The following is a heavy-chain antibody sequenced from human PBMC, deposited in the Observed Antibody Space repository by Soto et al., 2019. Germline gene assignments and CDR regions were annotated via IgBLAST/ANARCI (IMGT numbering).Heavy chain of an antibody. V-gene: IGHV3-23*01. J-gene: IGHJ4*02. CDR3: AKVPYSSGWYGAGDFDY. Sequence: EVQLLESGGGLVQPGGSLRLSCAASGFTFSSYAMSWVRQAPGKGLEWGSAISGSGGSTYYADSVKGRFTISRDNSKNPLYLQMNSLRAEDTAVYYCAKVPYSSGWYGAGDFDYWGQRTLVTVSS. CDR2: ISGSGGST. D-gene: IGHD6-19*01. CDR1: GFTFSSYA.